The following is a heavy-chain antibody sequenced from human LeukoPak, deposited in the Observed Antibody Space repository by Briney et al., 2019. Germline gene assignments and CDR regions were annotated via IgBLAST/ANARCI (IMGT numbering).Heavy chain of an antibody. CDR3: ARDGRVPAAYGYFQH. Sequence: GWSLRLSCAASGFTFSNYSMNGVRQAPGKGLDWVSSISSSSSYIYYADSVKGRFTISRDNAKNSLYLQMNSLRAEDTAVYYCARDGRVPAAYGYFQHWGQGTLVTVSS. J-gene: IGHJ1*01. CDR1: GFTFSNYS. V-gene: IGHV3-21*01. CDR2: ISSSSSYI. D-gene: IGHD2-2*01.